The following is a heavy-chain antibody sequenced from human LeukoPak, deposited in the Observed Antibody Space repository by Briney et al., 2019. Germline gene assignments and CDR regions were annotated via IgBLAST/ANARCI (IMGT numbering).Heavy chain of an antibody. J-gene: IGHJ4*02. D-gene: IGHD5-12*01. CDR2: IIPILGIA. Sequence: EASVKVSCKASGGTFSSYAISWVRQAPGQGLEWMGRIIPILGIANYAQKFQGRVTITADKSTSTAYMELSSLRSEDTAVCYCARVRDGYNYYFDYWGQGTLVTVSS. V-gene: IGHV1-69*04. CDR1: GGTFSSYA. CDR3: ARVRDGYNYYFDY.